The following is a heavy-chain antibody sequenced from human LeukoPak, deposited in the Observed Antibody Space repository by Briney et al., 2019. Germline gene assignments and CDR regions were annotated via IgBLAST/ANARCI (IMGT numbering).Heavy chain of an antibody. CDR2: IMYDGSSK. J-gene: IGHJ4*02. Sequence: GGSLRLSCAASGFTFSSYGRHWVRQAPGKGLEWVAFIMYDGSSKYYADSVRGRVTISRDNSKNALYLQMNSLRVEDTAVYYCARDPHSSGWVFDYWGQGTLVTASS. CDR1: GFTFSSYG. CDR3: ARDPHSSGWVFDY. V-gene: IGHV3-30*02. D-gene: IGHD6-19*01.